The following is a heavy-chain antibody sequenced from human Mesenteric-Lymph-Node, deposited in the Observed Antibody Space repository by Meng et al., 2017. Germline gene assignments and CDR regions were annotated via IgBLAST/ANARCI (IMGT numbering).Heavy chain of an antibody. Sequence: GESLKISCAASGFTFSSYAMSWVRQAPGKGLEWVSAISGSGGSTYYADSMKGRFTISRDNSKNTLYLQMNSLRAEDTAVYYCAKARAGTRWLQLLFDYWGQGTLVTVSS. V-gene: IGHV3-23*01. CDR2: ISGSGGST. CDR1: GFTFSSYA. D-gene: IGHD5-24*01. CDR3: AKARAGTRWLQLLFDY. J-gene: IGHJ4*02.